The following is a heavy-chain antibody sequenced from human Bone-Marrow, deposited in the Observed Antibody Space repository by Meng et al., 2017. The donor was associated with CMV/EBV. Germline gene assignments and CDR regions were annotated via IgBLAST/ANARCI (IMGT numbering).Heavy chain of an antibody. J-gene: IGHJ4*02. V-gene: IGHV3-7*01. CDR3: ARDLHDFWSGYYRPGFAY. CDR1: RFTFSSYW. Sequence: GESLKISCAASRFTFSSYWMSWVRQAPGKGLEWVANIKQDGSEKYYVDSVKGRFTISRDNAKNSLYLQMNSLRAEDTAVYYCARDLHDFWSGYYRPGFAYWGQGTRVTVSS. D-gene: IGHD3-3*01. CDR2: IKQDGSEK.